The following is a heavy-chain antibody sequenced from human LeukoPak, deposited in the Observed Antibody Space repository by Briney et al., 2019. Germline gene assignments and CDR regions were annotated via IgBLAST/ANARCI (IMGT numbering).Heavy chain of an antibody. J-gene: IGHJ4*02. CDR1: GYTFTGYY. Sequence: ASVKVSCKASGYTFTGYYMHWVRQASGQGLEWMGWINPNSGGTNYAQKFQGRVTMTRDTSISTVYMELSRLRSDDTAVYYCARGVGLGYCSSTSCSELDYWGQGTLVTVSS. CDR3: ARGVGLGYCSSTSCSELDY. V-gene: IGHV1-2*02. D-gene: IGHD2-2*01. CDR2: INPNSGGT.